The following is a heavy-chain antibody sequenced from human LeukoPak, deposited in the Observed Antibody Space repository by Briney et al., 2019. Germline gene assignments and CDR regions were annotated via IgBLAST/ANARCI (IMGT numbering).Heavy chain of an antibody. V-gene: IGHV1-2*02. J-gene: IGHJ5*02. Sequence: GASVKVSCKASGYTFTGSYMHWVRQAPGQGLEWVGWINLNNGGTNHARKFQGRVTMTSDTSISTAYMELSSLRFDDTAVYYCARTAGGSGRWGDNWFDPWGQGTLVTVSS. CDR3: ARTAGGSGRWGDNWFDP. D-gene: IGHD3-10*01. CDR1: GYTFTGSY. CDR2: INLNNGGT.